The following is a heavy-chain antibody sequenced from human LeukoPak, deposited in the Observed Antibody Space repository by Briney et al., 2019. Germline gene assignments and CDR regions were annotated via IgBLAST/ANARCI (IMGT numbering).Heavy chain of an antibody. CDR1: GFIFSSYW. J-gene: IGHJ4*02. D-gene: IGHD1-1*01. Sequence: GGPLRLSCAASGFIFSSYWMSWVRQAPGKGLEWVANIKQDGSEKYYLDSVKGRFTISRDNAKNSLYLQMNGLRAEDTAVYYCARDVYNMGDYWGQGTLVTVSS. CDR3: ARDVYNMGDY. V-gene: IGHV3-7*01. CDR2: IKQDGSEK.